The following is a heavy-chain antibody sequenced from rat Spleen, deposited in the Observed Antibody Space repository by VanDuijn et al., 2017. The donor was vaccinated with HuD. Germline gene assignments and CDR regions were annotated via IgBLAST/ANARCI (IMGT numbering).Heavy chain of an antibody. V-gene: IGHV2S12*01. CDR1: GFTFSDYA. CDR2: ISSGGST. CDR3: TRGRSGDGYYFDY. Sequence: VQLVESDGGLVQPGRSLKLSCAASGFTFSDYAMAWVRQPPGKGLEWIAAISSGGSTYYNSALKSRLSISRDTSKSQVFLKMNSLQTEDTAIYFCTRGRSGDGYYFDYWGQGVMVTVSS. D-gene: IGHD1-1*01. J-gene: IGHJ2*01.